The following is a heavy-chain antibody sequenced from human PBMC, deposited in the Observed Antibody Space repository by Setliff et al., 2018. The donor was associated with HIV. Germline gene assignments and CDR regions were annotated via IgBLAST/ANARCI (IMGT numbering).Heavy chain of an antibody. CDR3: ARQSTTSRDFDS. V-gene: IGHV4-30-4*01. J-gene: IGHJ4*02. Sequence: PSETLSLTCTASYATLSTANYYWTWIRQPPGKGREWIGFVSYTGTTRYSPSLRSRISISIDASKNKFSLQLSSVTAADTAFYYCARQSTTSRDFDSWGQGTLVTVSS. CDR2: VSYTGTT. CDR1: YATLSTANYY. D-gene: IGHD2-2*01.